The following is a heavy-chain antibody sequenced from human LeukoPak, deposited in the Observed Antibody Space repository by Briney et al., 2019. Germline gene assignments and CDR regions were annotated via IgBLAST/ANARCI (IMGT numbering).Heavy chain of an antibody. CDR2: ISSSSYI. D-gene: IGHD1-26*01. Sequence: PGGSLRLSCAASGFTFSSYSMNWVRQAPGKGLEWVSSISSSSYIYYADSVKGRFTISRDNAKNSLYLQMNSLRAEDTAVYYCARDLGYSGSRTGYVDYWGQGTLVTVSS. CDR1: GFTFSSYS. CDR3: ARDLGYSGSRTGYVDY. V-gene: IGHV3-21*01. J-gene: IGHJ4*02.